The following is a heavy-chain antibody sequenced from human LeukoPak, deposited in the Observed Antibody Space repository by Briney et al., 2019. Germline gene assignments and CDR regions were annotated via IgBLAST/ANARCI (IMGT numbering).Heavy chain of an antibody. CDR1: GFTFSSYG. V-gene: IGHV3-23*01. J-gene: IGHJ4*02. Sequence: GGSLRLSCAASGFTFSSYGMSWVRQAPGKGLEWVSAISGSGGSTYYADSVKGRFTISRDNSKNTLYLQMNSLRAEDTAIYSCAKDGRWAGTAGSLYFDSWGQGTLVTVSS. CDR3: AKDGRWAGTAGSLYFDS. CDR2: ISGSGGST. D-gene: IGHD2-21*02.